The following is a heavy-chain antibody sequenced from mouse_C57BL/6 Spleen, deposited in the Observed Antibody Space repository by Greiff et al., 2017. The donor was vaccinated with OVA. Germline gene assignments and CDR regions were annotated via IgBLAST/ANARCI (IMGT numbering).Heavy chain of an antibody. CDR1: GYTFTSYW. CDR3: AGREIYYDYFDY. D-gene: IGHD2-1*01. Sequence: QVQLQQPGAELVRPGSSVKLSCKASGYTFTSYWMHWVKQRPIQGLEWIGNIDPPDSETHYNQKFKDKATLTVDKSSSTAYMQLSSLTSEDSAVYYCAGREIYYDYFDYWGQGTTLTVSS. CDR2: IDPPDSET. V-gene: IGHV1-52*01. J-gene: IGHJ2*01.